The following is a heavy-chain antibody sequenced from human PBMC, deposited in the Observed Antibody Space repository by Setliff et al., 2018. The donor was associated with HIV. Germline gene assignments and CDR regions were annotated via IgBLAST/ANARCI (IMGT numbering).Heavy chain of an antibody. CDR3: ARIVALNGYPSDY. V-gene: IGHV1-18*01. D-gene: IGHD2-8*01. CDR1: GSTFNNYD. CDR2: ISVKNGNT. J-gene: IGHJ4*02. Sequence: GASVKVSCKSSGSTFNNYDIIWLRQATGQGLEWMGWISVKNGNTNYAQKFQGRVTMTTYTSTSRAYMDLRSLGSDDTAVYYCARIVALNGYPSDYWGQGTLVTVSS.